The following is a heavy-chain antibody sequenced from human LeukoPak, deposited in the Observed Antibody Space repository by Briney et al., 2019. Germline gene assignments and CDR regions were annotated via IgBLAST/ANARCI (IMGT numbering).Heavy chain of an antibody. V-gene: IGHV4-39*01. Sequence: SETLSLTCTVSGGSISSSSYYRGWIRQPPGKGLEWIGSIYYSGSTYYNPSLKSRVTISVDTSKNQFSLKLSSETAADTAVYYCARQRTYYDFWSGYYLQAFDIWGQGTMVTVSS. J-gene: IGHJ3*02. CDR1: GGSISSSSYY. CDR2: IYYSGST. D-gene: IGHD3-3*01. CDR3: ARQRTYYDFWSGYYLQAFDI.